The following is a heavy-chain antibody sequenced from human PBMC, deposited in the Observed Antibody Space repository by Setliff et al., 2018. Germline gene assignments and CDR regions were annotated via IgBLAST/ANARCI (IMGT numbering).Heavy chain of an antibody. Sequence: PSETLSLTCTVSGDSISSRRNYWGWFRQPAGKELEWLGQIYTSWSTNYNPSLKSRVTISLDTSKNQFSLNLSSVTAADTAVYYCVRDAGDGYGVDAYAGGGFDIWGQGTMVTVS. J-gene: IGHJ3*02. CDR3: VRDAGDGYGVDAYAGGGFDI. CDR2: IYTSWST. D-gene: IGHD4-17*01. V-gene: IGHV4-61*09. CDR1: GDSISSRRNY.